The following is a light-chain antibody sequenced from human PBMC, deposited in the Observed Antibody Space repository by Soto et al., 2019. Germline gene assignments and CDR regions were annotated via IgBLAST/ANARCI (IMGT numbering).Light chain of an antibody. V-gene: IGKV1-5*01. Sequence: IQMTQSPSTLAASVGDRVTITCRASQSVKSYLAWYQQKPGKAPNLLIYDASNLQSGVPSRFSGSGSRTECTLSISNLQTDDVATYYCQHYKSYSRTVGRGTKVEI. CDR3: QHYKSYSRT. CDR2: DAS. CDR1: QSVKSY. J-gene: IGKJ4*02.